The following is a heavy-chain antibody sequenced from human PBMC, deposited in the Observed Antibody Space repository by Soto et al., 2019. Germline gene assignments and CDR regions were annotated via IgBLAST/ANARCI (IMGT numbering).Heavy chain of an antibody. D-gene: IGHD6-13*01. CDR1: GYTFTGYY. CDR2: INPNSGGT. CDR3: ARVRIAAAGTRYYYYGMDV. Sequence: ASVKVSCKASGYTFTGYYMHWVRQAPGQGLEWMGWINPNSGGTNYAQKIQGWVTMTRDTSISTAYMELSRLRSDDTAVFFCARVRIAAAGTRYYYYGMDVWGQGTTVTVSS. V-gene: IGHV1-2*04. J-gene: IGHJ6*02.